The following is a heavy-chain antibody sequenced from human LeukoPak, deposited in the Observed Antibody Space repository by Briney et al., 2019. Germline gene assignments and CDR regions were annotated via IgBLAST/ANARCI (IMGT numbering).Heavy chain of an antibody. V-gene: IGHV1-18*01. J-gene: IGHJ4*02. Sequence: ASVKVSCKASGYTFTSYGISWVRQAPGQGLEWMGWISAYNGNTNYAQKLQGRVTMTTDTSTSTAYMELRSLRSDDTAVYYCASSVYYDSSGYYYFDYWGQGTLVTVSS. CDR2: ISAYNGNT. CDR1: GYTFTSYG. D-gene: IGHD3-22*01. CDR3: ASSVYYDSSGYYYFDY.